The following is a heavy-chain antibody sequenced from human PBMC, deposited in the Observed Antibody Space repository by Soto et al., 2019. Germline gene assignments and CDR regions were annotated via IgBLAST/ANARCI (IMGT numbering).Heavy chain of an antibody. V-gene: IGHV3-11*01. CDR2: ISSSGSTI. Sequence: PGGSLRLSCAASGFTFSDYYMSWIRQAPGKGLEWVSYISSSGSTIYYADSVKGRFTISRDNAKNSLYLQMNSLRAEDTAVYYCASFVKPKTMVRELGLVDVWGKGTTVTVSS. J-gene: IGHJ6*04. CDR3: ASFVKPKTMVRELGLVDV. D-gene: IGHD3-10*01. CDR1: GFTFSDYY.